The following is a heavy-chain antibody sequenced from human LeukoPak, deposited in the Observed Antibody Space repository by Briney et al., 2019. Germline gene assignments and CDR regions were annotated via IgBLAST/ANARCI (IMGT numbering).Heavy chain of an antibody. CDR2: ISAYNGDI. J-gene: IGHJ3*02. Sequence: ASVTVSCTASGYTFTKYGVSWVRQAPGQGLEWMGWISAYNGDIKYAQRGKGRVTMTTDTSTSTVYMEFRSLISDDTAVYYCARESGSDAFDIWGQGTMVTVSS. V-gene: IGHV1-18*01. CDR3: ARESGSDAFDI. CDR1: GYTFTKYG.